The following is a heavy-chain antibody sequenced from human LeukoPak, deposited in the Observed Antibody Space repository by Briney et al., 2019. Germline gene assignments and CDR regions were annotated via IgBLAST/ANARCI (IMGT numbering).Heavy chain of an antibody. J-gene: IGHJ4*02. V-gene: IGHV1-2*02. Sequence: ASVKVSCKSSGYTFADYYMHWVRQAPGQGLEWMGWINPKSGGTNYAQKFQGRVTMTRDTSISTVYMELSRLRSDDTAVYYCARGRGRVLVPAALLCDYWGQGTLVTVSS. CDR3: ARGRGRVLVPAALLCDY. CDR1: GYTFADYY. CDR2: INPKSGGT. D-gene: IGHD2-2*02.